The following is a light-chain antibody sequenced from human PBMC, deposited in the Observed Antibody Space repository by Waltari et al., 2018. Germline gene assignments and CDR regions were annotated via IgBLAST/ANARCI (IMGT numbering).Light chain of an antibody. J-gene: IGKJ2*02. CDR2: GTS. CDR1: QYVNINY. V-gene: IGKV3-20*01. Sequence: EIVLTHAPGTLSSSPGEIAPTSCRASQYVNINYLAWYQQKTGQAPRLLMYGTSSRATGIPDRFSGSGSGTDFTLTISRLEPEDFAVYYCQQYSSSPRTFGQGTNLEIK. CDR3: QQYSSSPRT.